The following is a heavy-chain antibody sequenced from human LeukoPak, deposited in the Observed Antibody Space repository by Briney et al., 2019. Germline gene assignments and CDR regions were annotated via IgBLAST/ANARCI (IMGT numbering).Heavy chain of an antibody. J-gene: IGHJ5*02. CDR2: IYYTGST. CDR1: GDSIRSGDHF. V-gene: IGHV4-30-4*02. D-gene: IGHD2-2*01. Sequence: PSETLSLTCTVSGDSIRSGDHFWAWIRQSPGKGLEWIGYIYYTGSTYDNPSLNGRVTISVDTSKNQFSLKLTSVTAADTAVYYCVRMVGSTTGLWFDPWGLGTLVPVSS. CDR3: VRMVGSTTGLWFDP.